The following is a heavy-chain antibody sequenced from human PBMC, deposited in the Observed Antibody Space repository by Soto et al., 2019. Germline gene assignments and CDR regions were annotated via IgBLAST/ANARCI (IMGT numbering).Heavy chain of an antibody. Sequence: EVQLLESGGGLVQPGGSLRLSCTASGVTFSSHAMTWVRQAPGKGLEWVSGLSDSGGSTYYADSVKGRFTISRDNSMNTLYLQMNPLRAEDTAVYYCPKVSSSWYAGVFDLWGQGTRVTVSS. CDR1: GVTFSSHA. CDR3: PKVSSSWYAGVFDL. CDR2: LSDSGGST. D-gene: IGHD6-13*01. V-gene: IGHV3-23*01. J-gene: IGHJ4*02.